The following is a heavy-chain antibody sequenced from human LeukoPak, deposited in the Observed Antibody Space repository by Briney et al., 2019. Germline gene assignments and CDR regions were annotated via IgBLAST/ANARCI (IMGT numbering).Heavy chain of an antibody. V-gene: IGHV4-34*01. CDR3: ARGPLGDIVVVPAASWFDP. D-gene: IGHD2-2*01. Sequence: ASETLSLTCAVYGGSFSGYYWSWIRQPPGKGLEWIGEINHSGSTNYNPSLKSRVTISVDTSKNQFSLKPSSVTAADTAVYYCARGPLGDIVVVPAASWFDPWGQGTLVTVSS. J-gene: IGHJ5*02. CDR1: GGSFSGYY. CDR2: INHSGST.